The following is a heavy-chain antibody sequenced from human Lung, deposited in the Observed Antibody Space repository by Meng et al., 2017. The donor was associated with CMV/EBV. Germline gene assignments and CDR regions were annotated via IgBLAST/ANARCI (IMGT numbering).Heavy chain of an antibody. CDR2: TNRDGSST. CDR1: GFTFNSHW. V-gene: IGHV3-74*01. J-gene: IGHJ4*02. D-gene: IGHD1-26*01. Sequence: EVQLGESGGGLVQPGESLRLSCAASGFTFNSHWMHWVRQAPGKGLVWVSRTNRDGSSTSYADSVKGRFTISRDNAKSTLYLQMNSLRAEDTAVYYCARGVGESLGWEMGYWGQGTLVTVSS. CDR3: ARGVGESLGWEMGY.